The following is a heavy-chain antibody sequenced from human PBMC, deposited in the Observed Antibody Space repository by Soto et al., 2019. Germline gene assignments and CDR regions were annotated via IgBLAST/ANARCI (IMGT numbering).Heavy chain of an antibody. D-gene: IGHD2-8*01. J-gene: IGHJ3*02. CDR1: GFPFSSYS. Sequence: GGSLRLSCAASGFPFSSYSMNWVRQAPGKGLEWVSSISSSSSYIYYADSVKGRFTISRDNAKNSLYLQMNSLRAEDTAVYYCARDLRDIVLMVYASSAFDIWGQGTMVTVSS. V-gene: IGHV3-21*01. CDR2: ISSSSSYI. CDR3: ARDLRDIVLMVYASSAFDI.